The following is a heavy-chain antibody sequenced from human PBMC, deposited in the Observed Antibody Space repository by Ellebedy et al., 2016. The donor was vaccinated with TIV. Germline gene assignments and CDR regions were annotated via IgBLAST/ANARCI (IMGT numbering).Heavy chain of an antibody. V-gene: IGHV4-34*01. CDR1: GGSFSDYY. D-gene: IGHD6-19*01. J-gene: IGHJ3*02. CDR2: INHSGST. Sequence: MPSETLSLTCAVYGGSFSDYYWSWLRQPPGKGLEWIGEINHSGSTNYNPSLKSRVTISVDTSKYQFSLKLNSVTAADTAVYYCAREQAVAGDTRSFDIWGQGTMVTVSS. CDR3: AREQAVAGDTRSFDI.